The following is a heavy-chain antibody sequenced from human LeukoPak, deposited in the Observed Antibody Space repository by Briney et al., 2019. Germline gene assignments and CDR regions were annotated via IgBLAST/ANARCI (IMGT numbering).Heavy chain of an antibody. V-gene: IGHV4-38-2*02. CDR1: GYSISSGYY. J-gene: IGHJ1*01. CDR2: IYHSGST. Sequence: SETLSLTCTVSGYSISSGYYWGWIRQPPGKGLEWIGSIYHSGSTYYNPSLKSRVTISVDTSKNQFSLKLSSVTAADTAVYYCARLFARYCSSTSCSGAEYFQHWGQGILVTVSS. CDR3: ARLFARYCSSTSCSGAEYFQH. D-gene: IGHD2-2*01.